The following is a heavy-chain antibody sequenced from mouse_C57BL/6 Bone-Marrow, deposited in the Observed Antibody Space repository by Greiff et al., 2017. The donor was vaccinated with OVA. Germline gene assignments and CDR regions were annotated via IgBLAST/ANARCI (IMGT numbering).Heavy chain of an antibody. J-gene: IGHJ3*01. V-gene: IGHV14-1*01. CDR3: TTHGNYSWFAY. D-gene: IGHD2-1*01. Sequence: EVKLQQSGAELVRPGASVKLSCTASGFNIKDYYMHWVKQRPEQGLEWIGRIDPEDGDTEYAPKFQGKATMTADTSSNTAYLQLSSLTSEDTAVYYCTTHGNYSWFAYWGQGTLVTVSA. CDR1: GFNIKDYY. CDR2: IDPEDGDT.